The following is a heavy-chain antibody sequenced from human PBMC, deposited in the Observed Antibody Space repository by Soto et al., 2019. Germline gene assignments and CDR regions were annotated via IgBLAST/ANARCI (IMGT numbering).Heavy chain of an antibody. CDR1: GFTFGDYA. V-gene: IGHV3-49*04. Sequence: GGSLRLSCTASGFTFGDYAMSWVRQAPGKGLEWVGFIRSKAYGGTTEYAASVKGRFTISRDDSKSIAYLQMNSLKTEDTAVYYCTRDWATDIVVVPAAIYYGMDVWGQGTTVTVSS. J-gene: IGHJ6*02. CDR3: TRDWATDIVVVPAAIYYGMDV. D-gene: IGHD2-2*02. CDR2: IRSKAYGGTT.